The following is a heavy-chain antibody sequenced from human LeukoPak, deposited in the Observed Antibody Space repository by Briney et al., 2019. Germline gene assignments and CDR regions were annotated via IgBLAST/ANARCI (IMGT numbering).Heavy chain of an antibody. Sequence: SGGSLRLSCASSEFTFSSYAMSWVRQAPGKGLDWVSAISCSGGSTYFADSVKGRFTISRDNSKNKLYLQMTSLSAEDTAVYYCSKGNYDGSGASVYWGQGTLVTVSS. CDR2: ISCSGGST. V-gene: IGHV3-23*01. CDR3: SKGNYDGSGASVY. CDR1: EFTFSSYA. D-gene: IGHD3-10*01. J-gene: IGHJ4*02.